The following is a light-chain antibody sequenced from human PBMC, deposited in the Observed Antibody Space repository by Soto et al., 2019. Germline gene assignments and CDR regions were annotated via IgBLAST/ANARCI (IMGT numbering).Light chain of an antibody. CDR1: SNDIGTYDY. V-gene: IGLV2-8*01. CDR3: SSYAGNYVYV. Sequence: QSALTQPTSVSGSPGQSITISCTGNSNDIGTYDYVSWYQQHPGKAPRLLIHEVSARPSGVPDRFSASKSGNTASLTISGLQTEDEADYYCSSYAGNYVYVFGSGTKVTVL. J-gene: IGLJ1*01. CDR2: EVS.